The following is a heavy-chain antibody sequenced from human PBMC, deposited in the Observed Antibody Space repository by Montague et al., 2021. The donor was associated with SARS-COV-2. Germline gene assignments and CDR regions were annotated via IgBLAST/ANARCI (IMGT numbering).Heavy chain of an antibody. D-gene: IGHD4/OR15-4a*01. J-gene: IGHJ4*02. CDR3: ASGGYGGLTGYYFDY. V-gene: IGHV4-4*02. Sequence: SETLSLTCAVSGGSISSSNWWSWVRQPPGKGLEWIGEIHHSGSTNYNPSLKSRVTMSVDRSKNHFSLRLSSVTAADTAMYYCASGGYGGLTGYYFDYWGQGTLVTVSS. CDR2: IHHSGST. CDR1: GGSISSSNW.